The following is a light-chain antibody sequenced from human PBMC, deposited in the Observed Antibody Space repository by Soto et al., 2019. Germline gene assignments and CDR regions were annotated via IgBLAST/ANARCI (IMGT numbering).Light chain of an antibody. CDR2: DAS. V-gene: IGKV1-5*01. Sequence: DIQITQSPSTLSASVVDRVTITCRASQSISSWLAWYQQKPGKAPKLLIYDASGLESGVPSRFSGSGSGTEFTLTISSLQPDDFATYYCQQYNSYWTFGQGTKVDIK. CDR3: QQYNSYWT. J-gene: IGKJ1*01. CDR1: QSISSW.